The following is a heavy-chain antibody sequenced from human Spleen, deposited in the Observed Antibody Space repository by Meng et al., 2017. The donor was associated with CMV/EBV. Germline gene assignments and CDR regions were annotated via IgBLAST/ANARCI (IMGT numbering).Heavy chain of an antibody. J-gene: IGHJ5*01. CDR2: ISSSGSII. Sequence: ASGFSFSDYYITWIRQAPGKGLEWISYISSSGSIIHYEDSVKGRFTISRDNAKNSLYLQMNNLRVDDTAVYFCARDFSAVHNWLDSWGQGTLVTVSS. CDR1: GFSFSDYY. D-gene: IGHD1-26*01. V-gene: IGHV3-11*04. CDR3: ARDFSAVHNWLDS.